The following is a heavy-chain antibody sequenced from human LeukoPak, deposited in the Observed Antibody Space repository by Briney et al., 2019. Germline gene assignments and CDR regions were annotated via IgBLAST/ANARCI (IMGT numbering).Heavy chain of an antibody. V-gene: IGHV3-74*01. Sequence: GGSLRLSCAASGFTFSSYWMHWVRQAPGKGLVWVSRINNDGSITGYADSVEGRFTISRDNAKNTLFLQMNSLRVEDTAVYYCARDYNWNPPDYWGQGTLVTVSS. J-gene: IGHJ4*02. D-gene: IGHD1-1*01. CDR1: GFTFSSYW. CDR3: ARDYNWNPPDY. CDR2: INNDGSIT.